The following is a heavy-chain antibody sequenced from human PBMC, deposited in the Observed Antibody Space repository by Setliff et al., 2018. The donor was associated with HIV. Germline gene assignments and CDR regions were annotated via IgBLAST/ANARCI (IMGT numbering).Heavy chain of an antibody. J-gene: IGHJ6*02. CDR2: ITPSGAT. CDR3: ARGHCSGTNCYGVDYYGMDV. V-gene: IGHV4-34*01. Sequence: TSETLSLTCAVYGGSVSGHYWGWFRQPPGKGLEWIGEITPSGATNYLPSLKSRVTMSLDTSKNQFSLNLTSVTAADTAVYYCARGHCSGTNCYGVDYYGMDVWGQGTTVTVSS. CDR1: GGSVSGHY. D-gene: IGHD2-2*01.